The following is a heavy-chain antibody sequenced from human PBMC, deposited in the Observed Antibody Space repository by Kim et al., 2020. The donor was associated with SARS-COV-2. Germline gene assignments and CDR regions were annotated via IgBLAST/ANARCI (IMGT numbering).Heavy chain of an antibody. D-gene: IGHD6-6*01. J-gene: IGHJ6*03. CDR3: ARHFSVIEYSSSSPYYYMDV. CDR1: GGSISSYY. CDR2: IYYSGST. V-gene: IGHV4-59*08. Sequence: SETLSLTCTVSGGSISSYYWSWIRQPPGKGLEWIGYIYYSGSTNYNPSLKSRVTISVDTSKNQFSLKLSSVTAADTAVYYCARHFSVIEYSSSSPYYYMDVWGKGTTVTVSS.